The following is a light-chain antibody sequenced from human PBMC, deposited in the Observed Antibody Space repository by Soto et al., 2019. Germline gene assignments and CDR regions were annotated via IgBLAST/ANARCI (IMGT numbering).Light chain of an antibody. CDR2: EVS. CDR1: SSDVGNYNL. V-gene: IGLV2-23*02. Sequence: QSALTQPASVSGSPGQSITISCTGTSSDVGNYNLVSWYQHHPGKAPKVMIYEVSKRPSGVSYRFFGSKSGNTASLTISGLQAEDEADYYCCSYAGSNTFAFGGGTKLTVL. J-gene: IGLJ2*01. CDR3: CSYAGSNTFA.